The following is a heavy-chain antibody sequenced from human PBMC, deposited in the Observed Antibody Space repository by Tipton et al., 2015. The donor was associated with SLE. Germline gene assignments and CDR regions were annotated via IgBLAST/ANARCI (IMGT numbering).Heavy chain of an antibody. CDR1: GYSISSGYY. CDR2: IYHSGST. V-gene: IGHV4-38-2*02. CDR3: ARGPSPSGGFDY. J-gene: IGHJ4*02. Sequence: LRLSCTVSGYSISSGYYWGWIRQPPGKGLEWIGSIYHSGSTYYNPSLKSRVTISVDTSKNQFSLKLSSVTAADTAVYYCARGPSPSGGFDYWGQGTLVTVSS. D-gene: IGHD3-10*01.